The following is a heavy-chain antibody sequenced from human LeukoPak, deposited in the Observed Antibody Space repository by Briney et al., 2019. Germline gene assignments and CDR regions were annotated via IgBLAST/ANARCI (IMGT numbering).Heavy chain of an antibody. Sequence: SETLSLTCTVSGGSISSSSYYWGWIRQPTGKGLEWIGYIYYSGSTNYNPSLKSRVTISVDTSKNQFSLKLSSVTAADTAVYYCARKLRGYSYVDYWGQGTLVTVSS. V-gene: IGHV4-61*05. CDR1: GGSISSSSYY. D-gene: IGHD5-18*01. J-gene: IGHJ4*02. CDR2: IYYSGST. CDR3: ARKLRGYSYVDY.